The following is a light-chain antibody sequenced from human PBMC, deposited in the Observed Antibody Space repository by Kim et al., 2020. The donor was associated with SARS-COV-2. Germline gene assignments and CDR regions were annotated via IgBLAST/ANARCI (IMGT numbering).Light chain of an antibody. J-gene: IGKJ5*01. CDR1: QDISNY. CDR3: QQYDNLQLIT. CDR2: DAS. Sequence: DIQMTQSPSSLSASVGDRVTITCQASQDISNYLNWYQQKPGKAPKLLIYDASNLETGVPSRFSGSGSGTDFTFTISSLQPEDIATYYCQQYDNLQLITFGQGTRLEIK. V-gene: IGKV1-33*01.